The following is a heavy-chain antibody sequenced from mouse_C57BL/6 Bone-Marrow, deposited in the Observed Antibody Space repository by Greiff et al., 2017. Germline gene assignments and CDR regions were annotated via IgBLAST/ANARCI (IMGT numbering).Heavy chain of an antibody. J-gene: IGHJ4*01. D-gene: IGHD1-1*01. V-gene: IGHV5-15*01. Sequence: DVKLVESGGGLVQPGGSLKLSCAASGFTFSDYGMAWVRQAPRKGLEWVAFISTLAYSIYYSDTVTGRFTISRENAKNTLYLEMSSLRSQDTAMYYCARHSYYYVSSGYAMDYWGQGTSVTVSS. CDR1: GFTFSDYG. CDR2: ISTLAYSI. CDR3: ARHSYYYVSSGYAMDY.